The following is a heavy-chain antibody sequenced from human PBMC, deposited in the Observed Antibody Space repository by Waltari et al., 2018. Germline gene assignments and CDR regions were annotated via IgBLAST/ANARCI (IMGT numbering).Heavy chain of an antibody. CDR1: GGTFSSYA. Sequence: QVQLVQSGAEVKKPGSSVKVSCKASGGTFSSYAISWVRQAPGQGLEWMGGIIPIIGTANYAQKFQGRVTITADESTSTAYMELSSLRSEDTAVYYCAREVDREMATTDYYYYGMDVWGQGTTVTVSS. D-gene: IGHD5-18*01. CDR3: AREVDREMATTDYYYYGMDV. CDR2: IIPIIGTA. V-gene: IGHV1-69*01. J-gene: IGHJ6*02.